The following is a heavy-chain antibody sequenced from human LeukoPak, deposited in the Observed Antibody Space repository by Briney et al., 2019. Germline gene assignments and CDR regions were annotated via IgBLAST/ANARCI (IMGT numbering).Heavy chain of an antibody. D-gene: IGHD3-3*01. J-gene: IGHJ5*02. CDR3: ARGQKPNYDFDP. V-gene: IGHV4-59*08. Sequence: SETLSLTCAVYGGSFSGYYWSWIRQPPGKGLEWIGYIYYSGSTNYNPSLKSRVTISVDTSKSQFSLKLSSVTAADTAVYYCARGQKPNYDFDPWGQGTLVTVSS. CDR1: GGSFSGYY. CDR2: IYYSGST.